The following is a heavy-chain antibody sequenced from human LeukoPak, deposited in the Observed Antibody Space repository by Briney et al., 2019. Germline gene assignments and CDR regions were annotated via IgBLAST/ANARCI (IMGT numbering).Heavy chain of an antibody. CDR2: VSNLAGTT. J-gene: IGHJ5*02. D-gene: IGHD5-24*01. V-gene: IGHV3-23*01. CDR1: GFTFSTYA. CDR3: AKDGLSGYNFDH. Sequence: GGSLRLSCAASGFTFSTYAMAWVRQAPGKGLEWVATVSNLAGTTNHADSVRGRFTVSRDNSNNILYQQMNSLRGEDTAVYYCAKDGLSGYNFDHWGQGTLVTVSS.